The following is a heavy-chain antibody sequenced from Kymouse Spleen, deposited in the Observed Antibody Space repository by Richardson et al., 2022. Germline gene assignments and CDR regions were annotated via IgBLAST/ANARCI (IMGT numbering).Heavy chain of an antibody. CDR2: IWYDGSNK. CDR3: ARDLGSYRPFDY. CDR1: GFTFSSYG. V-gene: IGHV3-33*01. Sequence: QVQLVESGGGVVQPGRSLRLSCAASGFTFSSYGMHWVRQAPGKGLEWVAVIWYDGSNKYYADSVKGRFTISRDNSKNTLYLQMNSLRAEDTAVYYCARDLGSYRPFDYWGQGTLVTVSS. J-gene: IGHJ4*02. D-gene: IGHD3-16*02.